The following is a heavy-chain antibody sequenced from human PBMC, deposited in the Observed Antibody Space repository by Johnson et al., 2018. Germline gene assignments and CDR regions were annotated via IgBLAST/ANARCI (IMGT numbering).Heavy chain of an antibody. V-gene: IGHV3-23*04. D-gene: IGHD3-3*01. CDR2: ISASGGDT. CDR3: ARDRYDFWSGYYSRYYYMDV. Sequence: EVQLVETGGGLVQPGGSLRLSCAASGFTFSTFAMSWVRQAPGKGLECVSVISASGGDTYYADSVKGRFTISRDNSKNSLYLQMNSLRAEDTAVYYCARDRYDFWSGYYSRYYYMDVWGKGTTVTVSS. J-gene: IGHJ6*03. CDR1: GFTFSTFA.